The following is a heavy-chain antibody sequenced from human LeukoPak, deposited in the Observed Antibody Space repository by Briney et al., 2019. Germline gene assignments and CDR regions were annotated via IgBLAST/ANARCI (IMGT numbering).Heavy chain of an antibody. V-gene: IGHV3-48*03. D-gene: IGHD3-10*02. J-gene: IGHJ6*04. CDR3: AELGITMIGGV. CDR2: ISSSGSTI. Sequence: GGSLRLSCAASGFTFDTYNFNCVRQDPGKGLEWVSYISSSGSTIYYADSVKGRFTISRDNAKNSLYLQMNSLRAEDTAVYYCAELGITMIGGVWGKGTTVTISS. CDR1: GFTFDTYN.